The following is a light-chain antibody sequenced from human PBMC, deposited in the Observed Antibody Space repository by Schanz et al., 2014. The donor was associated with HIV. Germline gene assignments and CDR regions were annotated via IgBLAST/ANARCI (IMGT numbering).Light chain of an antibody. CDR3: SSYGGGDTLL. J-gene: IGLJ3*02. CDR2: EVT. CDR1: SSDVGKYNY. V-gene: IGLV2-8*01. Sequence: QSALTQPPSAPGSPGQSVTISCTGTSSDVGKYNYVSWYKQHPGKAPQLIIYEVTKRPSGVPDRFSGSKSGNTASLTVSGLQAEDEADYYCSSYGGGDTLLFGGGTKLTVL.